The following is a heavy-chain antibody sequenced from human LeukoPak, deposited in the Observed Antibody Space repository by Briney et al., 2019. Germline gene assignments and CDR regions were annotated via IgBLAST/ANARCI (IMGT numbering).Heavy chain of an antibody. CDR2: IYYSGST. J-gene: IGHJ5*02. Sequence: SETLSLTCTVSGGSISSYYWSWIRQPPGKGLEWIGYIYYSGSTNYNPSLKSRVTISVDTSKNQFSLKLSSVTAADTAVYYCAREISAIFWRPRTGINWFDPWGQGTLVTVSS. V-gene: IGHV4-59*01. D-gene: IGHD3-9*01. CDR3: AREISAIFWRPRTGINWFDP. CDR1: GGSISSYY.